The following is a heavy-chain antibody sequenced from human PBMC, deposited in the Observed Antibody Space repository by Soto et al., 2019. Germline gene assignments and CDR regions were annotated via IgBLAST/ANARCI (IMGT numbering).Heavy chain of an antibody. J-gene: IGHJ2*01. CDR1: GGSISSGDYY. CDR2: IYYSGST. Sequence: QVQLQESGPGLVKPSQTLSLTCTVSGGSISSGDYYWSWIRQPPGKGLEWIGYIYYSGSTYYNPSLKSRVTISVDTSKNQFSLKLSSGTATDTAVYYGARARDPGGWYFDLWGRGTLVTVSS. D-gene: IGHD1-1*01. CDR3: ARARDPGGWYFDL. V-gene: IGHV4-30-4*01.